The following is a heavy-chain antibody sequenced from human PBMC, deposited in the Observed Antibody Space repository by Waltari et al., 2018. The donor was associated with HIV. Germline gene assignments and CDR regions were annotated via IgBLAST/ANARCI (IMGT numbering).Heavy chain of an antibody. Sequence: QVQLVQSGAEVKKPGASVKVSCEASGYSFSGYYIHWVRQAPGHGLEGMGWVNPNNGGTKYAQRFQGRVTRTADATISTADMELSRLRSDDTAVYFCAREITVAARDHYYGMDVWGQGTTVTVSS. J-gene: IGHJ6*02. V-gene: IGHV1-2*02. CDR3: AREITVAARDHYYGMDV. D-gene: IGHD6-19*01. CDR1: GYSFSGYY. CDR2: VNPNNGGT.